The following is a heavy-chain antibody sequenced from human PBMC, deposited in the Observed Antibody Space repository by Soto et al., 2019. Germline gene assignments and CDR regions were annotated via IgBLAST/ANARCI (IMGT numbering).Heavy chain of an antibody. CDR1: GGTFSSYA. J-gene: IGHJ4*02. Sequence: QVQLVQSGAGVKKPGSSVKVSCKASGGTFSSYAISWVRQAPGQGLEWMGGIIPIFGTANYAQKFQGRVTITADESTSTAYMELSSLRSEDTAVYYCARKVAGITKTFFDYWGQGTLVTVSS. V-gene: IGHV1-69*01. CDR2: IIPIFGTA. D-gene: IGHD6-19*01. CDR3: ARKVAGITKTFFDY.